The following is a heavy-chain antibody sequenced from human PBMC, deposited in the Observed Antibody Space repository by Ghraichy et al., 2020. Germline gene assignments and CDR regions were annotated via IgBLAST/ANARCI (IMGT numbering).Heavy chain of an antibody. D-gene: IGHD4-17*01. Sequence: SETLSLTCAVYGGSFSGYYWSWIRQPPGKGLEWIGEINHSGSTNYNPSLKSRVTISVDTSKNQFSLKLSSVTAADTAVYYCARGSTVTTFYELTGSLFDYWGQGTLVTVSS. V-gene: IGHV4-34*01. CDR3: ARGSTVTTFYELTGSLFDY. J-gene: IGHJ4*02. CDR1: GGSFSGYY. CDR2: INHSGST.